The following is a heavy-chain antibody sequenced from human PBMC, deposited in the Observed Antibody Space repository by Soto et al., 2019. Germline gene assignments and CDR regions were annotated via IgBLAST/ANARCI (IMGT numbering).Heavy chain of an antibody. CDR2: ISSSSSTI. V-gene: IGHV3-48*01. D-gene: IGHD2-15*01. CDR1: GFTFSSYS. Sequence: GGSLRLSCAASGFTFSSYSMNWVRQAPGKGLEWVSYISSSSSTIYYADSVKGRFTISRDNAKNSLYLQMNSLRAEDTAVYYCARTVDSKYCSGGSCYPEKKWTFDYWGQGTLVTVSS. J-gene: IGHJ4*02. CDR3: ARTVDSKYCSGGSCYPEKKWTFDY.